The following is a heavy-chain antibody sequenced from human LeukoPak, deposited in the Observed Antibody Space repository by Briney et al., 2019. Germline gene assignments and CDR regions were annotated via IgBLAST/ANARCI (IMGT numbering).Heavy chain of an antibody. CDR2: IKQDGSEK. CDR3: ARYDFWSGYSHNYGMDV. CDR1: GFTFNSYW. J-gene: IGHJ6*02. D-gene: IGHD3-3*01. Sequence: GGSLRLSCAASGFTFNSYWMTWVRQAPGKGLEWVASIKQDGSEKYYVDSVKGRFTISRDNAKNSLYLQMNSLRAEDTAVYYCARYDFWSGYSHNYGMDVWGQGTLVTVSS. V-gene: IGHV3-7*01.